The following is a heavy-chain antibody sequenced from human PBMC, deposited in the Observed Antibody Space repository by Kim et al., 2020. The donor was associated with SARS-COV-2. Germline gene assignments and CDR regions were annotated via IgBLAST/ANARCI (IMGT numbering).Heavy chain of an antibody. Sequence: TDYADSVKGRFTISRDNSKNTLYLQMNSLRAEDTAVYYCAKEVDGWYFDHWGQGTPVTVSS. J-gene: IGHJ4*02. CDR2: T. CDR3: AKEVDGWYFDH. V-gene: IGHV3-23*01.